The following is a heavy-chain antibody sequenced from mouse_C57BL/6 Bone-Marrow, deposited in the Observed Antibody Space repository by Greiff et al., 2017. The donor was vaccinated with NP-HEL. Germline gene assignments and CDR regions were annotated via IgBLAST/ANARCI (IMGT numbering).Heavy chain of an antibody. CDR1: GYTFTDYY. V-gene: IGHV1-76*01. J-gene: IGHJ4*01. CDR3: ARWGKGAMDY. Sequence: VQRVESGAELVRPGASVKLSCKASGYTFTDYYINWVKQRPGQGLEWIARIYPGSGNTYYNEKFKGKATLTAEKSSSTAYMQLSSLTSEDSAVYFCARWGKGAMDYWGQGTSVTVSS. CDR2: IYPGSGNT.